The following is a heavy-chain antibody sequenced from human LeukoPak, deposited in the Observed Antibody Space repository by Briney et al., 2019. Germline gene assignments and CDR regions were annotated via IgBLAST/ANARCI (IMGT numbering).Heavy chain of an antibody. CDR3: AKDANYLDSSGYFIPFDY. CDR2: ISGNGLQT. D-gene: IGHD3-22*01. J-gene: IGHJ4*02. V-gene: IGHV3-23*01. CDR1: VFTFSRFA. Sequence: GGSLRLSCSASVFTFSRFAMTWVRHLPGKGLEWVSTISGNGLQTFYADSVKGRFSVSRDNSVNIVYLQMDSLRADDSALYSCAKDANYLDSSGYFIPFDYWGPGTLVTVAS.